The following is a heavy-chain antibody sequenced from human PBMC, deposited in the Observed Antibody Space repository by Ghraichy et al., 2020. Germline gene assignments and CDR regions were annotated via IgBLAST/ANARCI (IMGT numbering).Heavy chain of an antibody. V-gene: IGHV1-69*13. J-gene: IGHJ3*02. CDR2: IIPIFGTA. CDR3: ARPLGSSPDDAFDI. CDR1: GGTFSSYA. D-gene: IGHD6-6*01. Sequence: SVKVSCKASGGTFSSYAISWVRQAPGQGLEWMGGIIPIFGTANYAQKFQGRVTITADESTSTAYMELSSLRSEDTAVYYCARPLGSSPDDAFDIWGQGTMVTVSS.